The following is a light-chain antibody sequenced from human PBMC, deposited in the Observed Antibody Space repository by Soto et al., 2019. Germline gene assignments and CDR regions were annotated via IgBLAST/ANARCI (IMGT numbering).Light chain of an antibody. V-gene: IGLV2-8*01. Sequence: QSALTQSPSASGSPGQSVTISCTGTSSDIGGYNSVSWYQQHPGKAPKVMIYDVTKRPSGVPDRFSGSKSGTSASLAIIRLQAEDEGDYYCQSYDLSLRNYVFGSGTKLTVL. CDR3: QSYDLSLRNYV. CDR1: SSDIGGYNS. J-gene: IGLJ1*01. CDR2: DVT.